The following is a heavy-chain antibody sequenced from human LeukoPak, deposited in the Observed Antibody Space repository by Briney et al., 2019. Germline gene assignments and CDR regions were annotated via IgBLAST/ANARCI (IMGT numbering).Heavy chain of an antibody. CDR3: AKGDTGWAIVPAAIAY. V-gene: IGHV3-23*01. D-gene: IGHD2-2*01. CDR2: VSGSGDGT. J-gene: IGHJ4*02. Sequence: GGSLRLSCAASGFTFSSYAMSWVRQAPGRGLEWVSAVSGSGDGTYYTDSVKGRFTISRANSKNSLYLQMNSLRAEDTAVYYCAKGDTGWAIVPAAIAYWGQGTLVTVSS. CDR1: GFTFSSYA.